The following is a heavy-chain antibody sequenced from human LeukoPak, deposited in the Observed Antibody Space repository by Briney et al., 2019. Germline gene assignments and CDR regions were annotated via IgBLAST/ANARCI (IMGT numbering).Heavy chain of an antibody. D-gene: IGHD6-6*01. Sequence: GASVKVSCKASGGTFSSYTISWVRQAPGQGLEWMGRIIPILGIANYAQKFQGRVTITADKSTSTAYMELSSLRSEDTVVYYCARDFEYSSSSLDYWGQGTLVTVSS. V-gene: IGHV1-69*04. J-gene: IGHJ4*02. CDR3: ARDFEYSSSSLDY. CDR2: IIPILGIA. CDR1: GGTFSSYT.